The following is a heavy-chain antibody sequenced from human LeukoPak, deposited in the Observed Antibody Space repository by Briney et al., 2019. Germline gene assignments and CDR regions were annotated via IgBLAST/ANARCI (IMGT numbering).Heavy chain of an antibody. V-gene: IGHV4-59*08. CDR1: GGSISGYY. Sequence: PSETLSLTCSVSGGSISGYYWSWIRQPPGKGPEWIGYVYYSGSTNYNPSLKSRVTISVDTSKNQVSLKLSSVTAADTAVYYCARQGSGWYNWFDPWGQGTLVTVSS. D-gene: IGHD6-19*01. CDR2: VYYSGST. CDR3: ARQGSGWYNWFDP. J-gene: IGHJ5*02.